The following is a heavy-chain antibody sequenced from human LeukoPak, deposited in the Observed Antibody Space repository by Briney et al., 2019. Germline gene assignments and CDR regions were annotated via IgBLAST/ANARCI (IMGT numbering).Heavy chain of an antibody. CDR2: IKQDGSEK. D-gene: IGHD2-21*02. J-gene: IGHJ4*02. CDR1: GFTFSSYW. V-gene: IGHV3-7*01. CDR3: ARETPCGGDCYHFDY. Sequence: GGSLRLSCAASGFTFSSYWMSWVRQAPGKGLEWVANIKQDGSEKYYVDSVKGRFTISRDNAKNSLYLQTNSLRAEDTAVYYCARETPCGGDCYHFDYWGQGTLVTVSS.